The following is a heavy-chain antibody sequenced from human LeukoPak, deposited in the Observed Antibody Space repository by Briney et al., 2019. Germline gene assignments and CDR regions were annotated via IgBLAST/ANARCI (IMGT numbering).Heavy chain of an antibody. CDR2: ISAYNGNT. J-gene: IGHJ4*02. Sequence: ASVKVSCKASGYTFTSYGISWVRQAPGQGLEWMGWISAYNGNTNYAQKLQGRVTMTTDTSTSTAYMELRSLRSDDTAVYYCARKLDSYGTYYFDYWGQGTLVTVSS. CDR3: ARKLDSYGTYYFDY. CDR1: GYTFTSYG. V-gene: IGHV1-18*01. D-gene: IGHD5-18*01.